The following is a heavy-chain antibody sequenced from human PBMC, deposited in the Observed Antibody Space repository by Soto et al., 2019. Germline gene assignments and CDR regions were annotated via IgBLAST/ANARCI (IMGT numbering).Heavy chain of an antibody. CDR3: ARAYSYFDY. Sequence: QVQLVESGGGVVQPGRSLRLSCAASGFTFSSYAMHWVRQAPGKGLEWVAVISYDGSNKYYADSVKGRFTISRDNSKNTLYLQMNSLRAEDTAVYYCARAYSYFDYWGQGTLVTVSS. V-gene: IGHV3-30-3*01. J-gene: IGHJ4*02. D-gene: IGHD5-18*01. CDR1: GFTFSSYA. CDR2: ISYDGSNK.